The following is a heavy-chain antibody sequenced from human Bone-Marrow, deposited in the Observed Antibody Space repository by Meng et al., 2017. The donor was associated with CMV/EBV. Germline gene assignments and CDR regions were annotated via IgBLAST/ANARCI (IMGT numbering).Heavy chain of an antibody. D-gene: IGHD5-24*01. CDR3: ARDQDGYNYYDY. J-gene: IGHJ4*02. CDR2: ISYDGSNK. Sequence: GGSLRLSCAASGFTFSSYAMHWVRQAPGKGLEWVAVISYDGSNKYYADSVKGRFTISRDNSKNTLYLQMNSLRAEGTAVYYCARDQDGYNYYDYWGQGTLVTVSS. CDR1: GFTFSSYA. V-gene: IGHV3-30*04.